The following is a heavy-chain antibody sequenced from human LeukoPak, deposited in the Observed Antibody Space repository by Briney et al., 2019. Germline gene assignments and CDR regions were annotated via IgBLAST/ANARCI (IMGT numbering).Heavy chain of an antibody. CDR1: GFTFSSYW. Sequence: GGSLRLSCAASGFTFSSYWMSWVRQAPGKGLEWVANIKQDGSEKYYVDSVKGRFTISRDNAKNSLYLQMNSLRAEDTAVYYCAREGDVPAAIKSMADAFDIWGQGTMVTVPS. CDR2: IKQDGSEK. D-gene: IGHD2-2*02. CDR3: AREGDVPAAIKSMADAFDI. J-gene: IGHJ3*02. V-gene: IGHV3-7*01.